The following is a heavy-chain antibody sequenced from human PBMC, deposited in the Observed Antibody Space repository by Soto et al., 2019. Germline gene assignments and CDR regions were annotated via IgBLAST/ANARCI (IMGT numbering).Heavy chain of an antibody. CDR2: IIPIIGII. V-gene: IGHV1-69*08. J-gene: IGHJ5*02. Sequence: QVQLVQSGAEVKKPGSSVKVSCKASGGTFSTYTITWVRQAPGQGLEWMGRIIPIIGIINYAQKFQGRVTISAHKFTGTAYMELTGLRSDATAVYYCAGDPDSHYNDSHASSYPWGQGTLVTVSS. CDR1: GGTFSTYT. D-gene: IGHD4-4*01. CDR3: AGDPDSHYNDSHASSYP.